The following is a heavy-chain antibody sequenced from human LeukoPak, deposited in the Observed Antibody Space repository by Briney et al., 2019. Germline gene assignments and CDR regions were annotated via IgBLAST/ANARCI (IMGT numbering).Heavy chain of an antibody. CDR1: GFTFSSYA. J-gene: IGHJ4*02. CDR3: AKSPPYCGSTSCYGDYVGPFDY. CDR2: ISGSGGST. V-gene: IGHV3-23*01. Sequence: PGGSLRLSCAASGFTFSSYAMSWVRQAPGKGLEWVSAISGSGGSTYYADSVKGRFTISRDNSKNTLYLQMNSLRAEDTAVYYCAKSPPYCGSTSCYGDYVGPFDYWGQGTLVTVSS. D-gene: IGHD2-2*01.